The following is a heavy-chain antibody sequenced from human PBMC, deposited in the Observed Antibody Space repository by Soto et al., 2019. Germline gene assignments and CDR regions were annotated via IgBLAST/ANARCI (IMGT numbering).Heavy chain of an antibody. V-gene: IGHV3-23*01. CDR2: ISSSGGST. CDR3: AKYQPMTQPRPYFDY. J-gene: IGHJ4*02. Sequence: EVQLLESGGDLIQPRGSLRLSCAASGFIFSSYAMSWVRQAPGKGLEWVSAISSSGGSTFYADSVKGRFTISRDNSRNTLYLQMNSLRAEDTAIYYCAKYQPMTQPRPYFDYWGQGTLVTVSS. D-gene: IGHD3-22*01. CDR1: GFIFSSYA.